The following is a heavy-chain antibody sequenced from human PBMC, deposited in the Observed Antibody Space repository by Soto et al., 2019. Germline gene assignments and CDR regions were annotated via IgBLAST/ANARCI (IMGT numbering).Heavy chain of an antibody. CDR1: GGAFSSCA. J-gene: IGHJ6*02. Sequence: QVQRVQSGAEVKKPGSSVKVSCKASGGAFSSCAFSWVRQAPGQGLECMGGIIPIFRTPDYAQKFQGRVTITADESARTVYMELGSLRSEDTAVYFCARDKDRQRLGGNYYYITDDWGQGTTVTVSS. CDR2: IIPIFRTP. D-gene: IGHD5-12*01. CDR3: ARDKDRQRLGGNYYYITDD. V-gene: IGHV1-69*12.